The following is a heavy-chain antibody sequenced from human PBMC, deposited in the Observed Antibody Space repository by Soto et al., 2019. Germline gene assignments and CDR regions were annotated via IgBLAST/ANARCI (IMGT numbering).Heavy chain of an antibody. Sequence: QVQLQESGPGLVRPSQTLSLSCTVSGGSISNSANHWSWIRQHPGEGMEWIGYIYYSGGTSYSPSLKGRVTMSIDAAKNQFSLKLSSVTAADKAVYDCEKGVRGVPNWFDPWGQGTLVTVSS. CDR3: EKGVRGVPNWFDP. J-gene: IGHJ5*02. V-gene: IGHV4-31*03. D-gene: IGHD3-10*01. CDR2: IYYSGGT. CDR1: GGSISNSANH.